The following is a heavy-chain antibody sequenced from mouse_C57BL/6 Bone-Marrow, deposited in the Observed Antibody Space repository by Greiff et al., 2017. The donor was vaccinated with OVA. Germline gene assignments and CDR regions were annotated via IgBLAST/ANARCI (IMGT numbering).Heavy chain of an antibody. J-gene: IGHJ1*03. Sequence: EVQLVESGGGLVQPGGSLKLSCAASGFTFSDYYMYWVRQTPEKRLEWVAYISNGGGSTYYPDTVTGRFTISRDNAKNTLYLQMSRLKSEDTAMYYCAREPYYYGSSPYWYFDVWGTGTTVTVSS. CDR3: AREPYYYGSSPYWYFDV. D-gene: IGHD1-1*01. V-gene: IGHV5-12*01. CDR2: ISNGGGST. CDR1: GFTFSDYY.